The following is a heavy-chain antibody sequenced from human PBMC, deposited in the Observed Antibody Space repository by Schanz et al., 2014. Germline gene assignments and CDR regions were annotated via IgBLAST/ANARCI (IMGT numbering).Heavy chain of an antibody. Sequence: VQLVESGGGVVQPGRSLRLSCAASGFTFSSYGMHWVRQAPGKGLEWVANIKQDGIEKYYVDSVKGRFTLSRDNAKKTMDLQMNSLRVEDTAVYYCARDPNSVNEIDYWGQGTLVTVSS. CDR3: ARDPNSVNEIDY. V-gene: IGHV3-7*03. CDR2: IKQDGIEK. J-gene: IGHJ4*02. CDR1: GFTFSSYG. D-gene: IGHD5-12*01.